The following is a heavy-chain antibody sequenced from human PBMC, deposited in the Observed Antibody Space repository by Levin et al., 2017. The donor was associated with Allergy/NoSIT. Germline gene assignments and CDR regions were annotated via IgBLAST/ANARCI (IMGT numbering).Heavy chain of an antibody. CDR2: IIPIFGTA. Sequence: SVKVSCKASGGTFSSYAISWVRQAPGQGLEWMGGIIPIFGTANYAQKFQGRVTITADKSTSTAYMELSSLRSEDTAVYYCARGVGEGLRWGNYGMDVWGQGTTVTVSS. CDR1: GGTFSSYA. J-gene: IGHJ6*02. D-gene: IGHD4-23*01. V-gene: IGHV1-69*06. CDR3: ARGVGEGLRWGNYGMDV.